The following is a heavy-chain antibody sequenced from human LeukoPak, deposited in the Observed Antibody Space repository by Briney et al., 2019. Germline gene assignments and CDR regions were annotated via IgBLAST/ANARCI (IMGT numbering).Heavy chain of an antibody. J-gene: IGHJ4*02. D-gene: IGHD3-22*01. CDR1: GGSFSGYY. CDR2: INHSGST. V-gene: IGHV4-34*01. Sequence: SETLSLTCAVYGGSFSGYYWSWIRQPPGKGLEWIGEINHSGSTNYNPSLKSRVTISVDTSKNQFSLKLSSVTAADTAVYYCARVDSSRASLFDYWGQGTLVTVSS. CDR3: ARVDSSRASLFDY.